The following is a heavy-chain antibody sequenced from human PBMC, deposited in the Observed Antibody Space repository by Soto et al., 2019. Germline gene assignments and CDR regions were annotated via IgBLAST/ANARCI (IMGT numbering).Heavy chain of an antibody. J-gene: IGHJ6*03. CDR3: ARKFPPDYYDILTGKIYYYYYMDV. Sequence: PGGSLRLSCAASGFTFSSYSMNWVRQAPGKGLEWVSSISSSSSYIYYADSVKGRFTISRDNAKNSLYLQMNSLRAEDTAVYYCARKFPPDYYDILTGKIYYYYYMDVWGKGTTVTVSS. V-gene: IGHV3-21*01. D-gene: IGHD3-9*01. CDR1: GFTFSSYS. CDR2: ISSSSSYI.